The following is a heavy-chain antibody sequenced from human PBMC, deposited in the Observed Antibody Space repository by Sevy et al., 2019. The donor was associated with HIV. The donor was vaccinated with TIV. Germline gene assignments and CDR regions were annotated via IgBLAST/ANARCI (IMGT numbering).Heavy chain of an antibody. CDR1: GFTFSSYG. Sequence: GGSRRLSCAASGFTFSSYGMHWVRQAPGKGLEWVAVISYDGSNKYYADSVKGRFTISRDNSKNTLYLQMNSLRAEDTAVYYCAKMGGHDYGDYVHWGQGTLVTVSS. CDR2: ISYDGSNK. CDR3: AKMGGHDYGDYVH. D-gene: IGHD4-17*01. V-gene: IGHV3-30*18. J-gene: IGHJ4*02.